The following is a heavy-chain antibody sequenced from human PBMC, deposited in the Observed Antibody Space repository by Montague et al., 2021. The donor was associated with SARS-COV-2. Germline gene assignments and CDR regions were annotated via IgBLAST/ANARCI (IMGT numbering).Heavy chain of an antibody. CDR1: GGSINGYY. Sequence: SDTLSLTCTVSGGSINGYYWSWIRQSPGKGLDWIGYIHYTGNTNYNPSLKGRVTISLDTSKSQFSLRLSSVTAADTAVYSCARLRTGSYVFDYWGQGTLVTVSS. D-gene: IGHD1-26*01. CDR2: IHYTGNT. CDR3: ARLRTGSYVFDY. V-gene: IGHV4-59*08. J-gene: IGHJ4*02.